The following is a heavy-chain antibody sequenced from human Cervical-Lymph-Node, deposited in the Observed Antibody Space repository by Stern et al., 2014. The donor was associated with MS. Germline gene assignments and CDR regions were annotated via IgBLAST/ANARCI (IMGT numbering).Heavy chain of an antibody. CDR3: GKDLHYWSADS. J-gene: IGHJ4*02. V-gene: IGHV3-23*04. CDR2: SGSDGGT. CDR1: GFTFSSFA. Sequence: EVQLEESGGGLVQPGGSLRLSCEGSGFTFSSFAMTWIRQAPGQGLEWVSGSGSDGGTHYAESVRDRFTVSRDNSRNTLYLQMDRLRAEDTAVYYCGKDLHYWSADSWGQGTLVTVSS. D-gene: IGHD1-1*01.